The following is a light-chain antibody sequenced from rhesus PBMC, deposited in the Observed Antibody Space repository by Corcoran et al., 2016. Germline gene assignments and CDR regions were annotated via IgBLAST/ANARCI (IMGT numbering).Light chain of an antibody. J-gene: IGKJ3*01. CDR1: GNINTF. Sequence: DIQMTQSQSSLSASIGDRVTFTCRASGNINTFLHWFQQQPGKASKVHIYKASNLQNGVPSRFSGTGSGTDVTLTSSSLQPEEFATYYCQHGYGSPFTFGPGTKREIK. V-gene: IGKV1-74*01. CDR2: KAS. CDR3: QHGYGSPFT.